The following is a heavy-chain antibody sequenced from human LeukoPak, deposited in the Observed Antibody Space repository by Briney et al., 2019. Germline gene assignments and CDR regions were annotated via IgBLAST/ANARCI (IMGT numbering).Heavy chain of an antibody. Sequence: ASVKVSCKASGNTLTSYYMHWVRQAPGKGLEWMGRFDPEDGETIYAQTLQGRVTMTEDTSTDTAYMELSSLRSEDTAVYYCATEALDDSDSYFEYWGQGTLVTVSS. J-gene: IGHJ4*02. CDR1: GNTLTSYY. CDR2: FDPEDGET. V-gene: IGHV1-24*01. CDR3: ATEALDDSDSYFEY. D-gene: IGHD3-10*01.